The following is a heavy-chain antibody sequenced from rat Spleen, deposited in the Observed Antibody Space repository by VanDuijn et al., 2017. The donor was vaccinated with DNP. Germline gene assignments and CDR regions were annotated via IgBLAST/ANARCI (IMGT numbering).Heavy chain of an antibody. CDR3: ARTLMYTTDHYYAPLDA. CDR2: IDYSGAT. D-gene: IGHD1-6*01. Sequence: EVQLQESGPGLVKSSQSLSLTCSVTGYSISGNYWGWIRKFPGNKMEWIGHIDYSGATTYNPSLKSRISITRDTSNNQFFLQLNSVSTEDTATYYCARTLMYTTDHYYAPLDAWGQGTSVTVSS. J-gene: IGHJ4*01. V-gene: IGHV3-1*01. CDR1: GYSISGNY.